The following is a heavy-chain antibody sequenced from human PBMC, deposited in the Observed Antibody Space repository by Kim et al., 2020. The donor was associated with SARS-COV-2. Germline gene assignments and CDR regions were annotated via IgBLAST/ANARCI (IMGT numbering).Heavy chain of an antibody. CDR2: ISSKPNSYAT. D-gene: IGHD1-1*01. CDR3: TRVPGRTSVFRDAFDI. Sequence: GGSLRLSCAASGFTFSDSAIHWVRQASGKGLEWVGRISSKPNSYATAYAASVKGRFTSSRDDSKNTANLQMNSLKTEDTAVYYCTRVPGRTSVFRDAFDIWGQGTMVTVSS. CDR1: GFTFSDSA. J-gene: IGHJ3*02. V-gene: IGHV3-73*01.